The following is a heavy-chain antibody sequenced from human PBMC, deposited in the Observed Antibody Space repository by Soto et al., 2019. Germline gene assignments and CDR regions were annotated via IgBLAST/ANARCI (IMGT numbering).Heavy chain of an antibody. D-gene: IGHD3-3*01. CDR3: ARGRFSSNSYGMDV. V-gene: IGHV3-48*02. CDR1: GFTFSDYT. Sequence: GTLTLTCAASGFTFSDYTMNWVRQAPGKGLEWISYISSTSNTIHYADSVKGRFTISRDNAKNSLDLQMNSLRDEDTAVYYCARGRFSSNSYGMDVWGQGTTVTVS. CDR2: ISSTSNTI. J-gene: IGHJ6*02.